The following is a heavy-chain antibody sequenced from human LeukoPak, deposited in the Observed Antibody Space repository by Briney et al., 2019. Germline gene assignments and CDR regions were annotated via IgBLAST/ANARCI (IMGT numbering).Heavy chain of an antibody. D-gene: IGHD2-2*01. V-gene: IGHV4-38-2*01. CDR2: IYHSGST. CDR3: ARVIVVVPAAGSGYFDY. J-gene: IGHJ4*02. Sequence: SETLSLTCAVSGYSISSGYYWGWIRQPPGKGLEWIGSIYHSGSTYYNPSLKSRVTISVDTSKNQFSLKLSSVTAADTAVYYCARVIVVVPAAGSGYFDYWGQGTLVTVSS. CDR1: GYSISSGYY.